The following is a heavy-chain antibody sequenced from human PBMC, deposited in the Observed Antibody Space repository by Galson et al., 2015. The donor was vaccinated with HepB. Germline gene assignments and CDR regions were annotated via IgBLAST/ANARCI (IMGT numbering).Heavy chain of an antibody. D-gene: IGHD3-22*01. Sequence: SLRLSCAASGFTFSSYAMSWVRQAPGKGLEWVSAISGSGGSTYYADSVKGRFTISRDNSKNTLYLQMNSLRAEDTAVYYCAKDRARGSYYYDSSGYSSWGQGTLVTVSS. CDR3: AKDRARGSYYYDSSGYSS. V-gene: IGHV3-23*01. CDR1: GFTFSSYA. J-gene: IGHJ5*02. CDR2: ISGSGGST.